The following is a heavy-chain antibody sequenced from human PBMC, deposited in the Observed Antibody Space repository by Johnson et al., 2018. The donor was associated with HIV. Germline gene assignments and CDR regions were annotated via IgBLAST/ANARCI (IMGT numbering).Heavy chain of an antibody. CDR1: GFTFSSYA. V-gene: IGHV3-30*14. CDR3: AKDLSGYSYGYGAFDL. CDR2: ISYDGSNK. D-gene: IGHD5-18*01. Sequence: QVQLVESGGGVVQPGRSLRLSCAASGFTFSSYAMHWVRQAPGKGLEWVAVISYDGSNKYYADSVKGRFTISRENAKNSLYLQMNSLRAEDTAVYYCAKDLSGYSYGYGAFDLWGQGTMVTVSS. J-gene: IGHJ3*01.